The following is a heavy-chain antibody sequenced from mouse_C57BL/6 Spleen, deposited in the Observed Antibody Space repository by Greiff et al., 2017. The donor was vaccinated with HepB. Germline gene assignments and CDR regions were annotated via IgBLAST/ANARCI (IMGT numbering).Heavy chain of an antibody. J-gene: IGHJ4*01. CDR3: ARGGYYEDAMDY. V-gene: IGHV1-39*01. D-gene: IGHD2-3*01. CDR2: INPNYGTT. Sequence: EVKLVESGPELVKPGASVKISCKASGYSFTDYNMNWVKQSNGKSLEWIGVINPNYGTTSYNQKFKGKATLTVDQSSSTAYMQLNSLKSEDSAVYYCARGGYYEDAMDYWGQGTSVTVSS. CDR1: GYSFTDYN.